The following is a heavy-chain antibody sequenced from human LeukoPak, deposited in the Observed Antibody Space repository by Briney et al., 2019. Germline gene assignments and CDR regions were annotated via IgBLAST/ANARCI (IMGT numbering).Heavy chain of an antibody. J-gene: IGHJ4*02. V-gene: IGHV1-24*01. CDR2: FDPEDGET. CDR1: GYTLTELS. Sequence: ASVKVSCKVSGYTLTELSMHWVRQAPGKGLEWMGGFDPEDGETIYAQKFQGRVTMTEDTSTDTAYMELSSLRSEDTAVYYCATEAPNVDTAMVRTVFDYWGQGTLVTVSS. CDR3: ATEAPNVDTAMVRTVFDY. D-gene: IGHD5-18*01.